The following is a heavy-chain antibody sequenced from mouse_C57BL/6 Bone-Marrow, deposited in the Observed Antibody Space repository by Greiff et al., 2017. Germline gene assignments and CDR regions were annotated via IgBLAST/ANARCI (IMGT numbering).Heavy chain of an antibody. CDR3: ARSGRHYYGSSGYFDY. CDR2: IFPGSGST. D-gene: IGHD1-1*01. CDR1: GYTFTDYY. V-gene: IGHV1-75*01. Sequence: QVQLKESGPELVKPGASVKISCKASGYTFTDYYINWVKQRPGQGLEWIGWIFPGSGSTYYNEKFKGKATLTVDKSSSTAYMLLSSLTSEDSAVYFCARSGRHYYGSSGYFDYWGQGTTLTVSS. J-gene: IGHJ2*01.